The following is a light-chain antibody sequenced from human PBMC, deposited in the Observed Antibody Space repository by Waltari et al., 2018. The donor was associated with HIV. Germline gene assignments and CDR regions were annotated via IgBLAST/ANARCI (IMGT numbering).Light chain of an antibody. Sequence: SYVLTQPPSVSVAPGQTARITCGGNNIGSKGVHWYQQKPSQAPGLVVYDDSDRPSGIPERFSGSSSWNTATLTISRVEAGEEADFYCQVWDSSTDLRVFGGGTKLTVL. J-gene: IGLJ2*01. CDR1: NIGSKG. CDR3: QVWDSSTDLRV. V-gene: IGLV3-21*02. CDR2: DDS.